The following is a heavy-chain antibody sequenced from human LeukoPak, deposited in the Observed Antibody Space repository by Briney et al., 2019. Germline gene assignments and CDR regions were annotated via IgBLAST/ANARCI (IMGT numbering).Heavy chain of an antibody. CDR1: GFTVSSNY. Sequence: GGSLRLSCAASGFTVSSNYMSWVRQAPGKGLEWVSVIYSGGSTYYADSVKGRFTISRDNSKNTLYLQMNSLRAEDTAVYYCAKDLSQGYSSSWFSYYFDYWGQGTLVTVSS. D-gene: IGHD6-13*01. J-gene: IGHJ4*02. CDR2: IYSGGST. CDR3: AKDLSQGYSSSWFSYYFDY. V-gene: IGHV3-53*05.